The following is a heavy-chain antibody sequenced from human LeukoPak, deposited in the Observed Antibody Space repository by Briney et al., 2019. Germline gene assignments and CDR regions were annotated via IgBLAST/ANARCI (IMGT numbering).Heavy chain of an antibody. D-gene: IGHD6-13*01. Sequence: SQTLSLTCTVSGGSISSSSYYWGWIRQPPGKGLEWIGSIYYSGSTYYNPSLESRVTISVDTSKNQFSLKLSSVTAADTAVYYCARCSWYGFDYWGQGTLVTVSS. CDR1: GGSISSSSYY. CDR2: IYYSGST. V-gene: IGHV4-39*01. CDR3: ARCSWYGFDY. J-gene: IGHJ4*02.